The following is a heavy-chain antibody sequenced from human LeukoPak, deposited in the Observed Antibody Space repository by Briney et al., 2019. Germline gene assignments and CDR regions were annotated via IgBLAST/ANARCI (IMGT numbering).Heavy chain of an antibody. CDR1: GFTFSTYA. Sequence: GGSLRLSCAASGFTFSTYAMHWVRQAPGKGLEWVAVISYDGSNTYYADSVKGRFTISRDNSKNTLYLQLNSLRAEDTAVYYCARDSTYYYASGSSGPHYFDHWGQGTLVTVSS. D-gene: IGHD3-10*01. CDR3: ARDSTYYYASGSSGPHYFDH. J-gene: IGHJ4*02. V-gene: IGHV3-30*01. CDR2: ISYDGSNT.